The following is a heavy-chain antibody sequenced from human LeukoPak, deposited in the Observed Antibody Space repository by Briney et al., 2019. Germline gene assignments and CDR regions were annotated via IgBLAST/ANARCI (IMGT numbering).Heavy chain of an antibody. V-gene: IGHV3-30*18. CDR1: GFSFSNAW. CDR3: AKDYCGGDCYPDY. J-gene: IGHJ4*02. CDR2: ISYDGSNK. Sequence: GGSLRLSCVISGFSFSNAWMSWVRQAPGKGLEWVAVISYDGSNKYYADSVKGRFTISRDNSKNTLYLQMNSLRAEDTAVYYCAKDYCGGDCYPDYWGQGTLVTVSS. D-gene: IGHD2-21*02.